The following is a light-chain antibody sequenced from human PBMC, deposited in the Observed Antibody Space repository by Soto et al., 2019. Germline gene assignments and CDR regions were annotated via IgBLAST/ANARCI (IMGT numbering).Light chain of an antibody. CDR1: QSVGNY. CDR3: HQRRNWLFS. Sequence: EFVLTQSPAILSLSPGEGATLSCRASQSVGNYLAWYQQKPGQAPRLLLYDASNRATGIPARFSGSGYGTDFTLTISSLEPEDFAVYYCHQRRNWLFSFGPGTKVDMK. CDR2: DAS. V-gene: IGKV3-11*01. J-gene: IGKJ3*01.